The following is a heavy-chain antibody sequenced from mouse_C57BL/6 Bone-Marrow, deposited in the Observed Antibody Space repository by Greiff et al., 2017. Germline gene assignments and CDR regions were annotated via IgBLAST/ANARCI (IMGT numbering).Heavy chain of an antibody. V-gene: IGHV14-2*01. J-gene: IGHJ4*01. CDR2: IDPEDGET. Sequence: EVMLVESGAELVKPGASVKLSCTASGFNINDYYMHWVKQRTEQGLEWIGRIDPEDGETKYAPKFQGKATITADTSSNTAYLQISSLTSEDTAVYYCAEGVYYAMDYWGQGTSVTVSS. CDR1: GFNINDYY. CDR3: AEGVYYAMDY.